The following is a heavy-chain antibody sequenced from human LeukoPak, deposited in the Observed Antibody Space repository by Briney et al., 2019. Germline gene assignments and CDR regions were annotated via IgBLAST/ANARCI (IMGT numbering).Heavy chain of an antibody. CDR3: ARDTGLAAADVFDY. D-gene: IGHD6-13*01. Sequence: PSETLSLTCAVYGGSFSGYYWSWIRQPPGKGLEWIGEINHSGSTNYNPSLKSRVTISVDTSKNQFSLKLSSVTAADTAVYYCARDTGLAAADVFDYWGQGTLVTVSS. CDR1: GGSFSGYY. V-gene: IGHV4-34*01. J-gene: IGHJ4*02. CDR2: INHSGST.